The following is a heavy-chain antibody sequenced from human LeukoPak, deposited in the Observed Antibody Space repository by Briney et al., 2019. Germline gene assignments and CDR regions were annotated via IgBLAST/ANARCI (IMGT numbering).Heavy chain of an antibody. CDR2: TSGSGGST. CDR1: GFLFSGYA. J-gene: IGHJ4*02. CDR3: AKGLVSYYFDY. D-gene: IGHD3-9*01. Sequence: GGSLRLSCAASGFLFSGYAMSWVRQAPGKGLEWVSGTSGSGGSTYYADSVKGRFTISRDNSKNTLYLQMNSLRAEDTAVYYCAKGLVSYYFDYWGQGTLVTVSS. V-gene: IGHV3-23*01.